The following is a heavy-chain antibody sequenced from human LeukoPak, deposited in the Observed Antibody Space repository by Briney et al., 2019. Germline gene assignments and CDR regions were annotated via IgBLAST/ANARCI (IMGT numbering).Heavy chain of an antibody. D-gene: IGHD1-26*01. Sequence: GGSLRLSCAASGFTVSSNYMSWVRQAPGKGLEWVANIKQDESEKYYVDSVKGRFTISRDNAKNSLFLQMNSLRAEDTALYYCARVGHWEPEYYFDYWGQGALVTVSS. CDR3: ARVGHWEPEYYFDY. J-gene: IGHJ4*02. CDR1: GFTVSSNY. CDR2: IKQDESEK. V-gene: IGHV3-7*01.